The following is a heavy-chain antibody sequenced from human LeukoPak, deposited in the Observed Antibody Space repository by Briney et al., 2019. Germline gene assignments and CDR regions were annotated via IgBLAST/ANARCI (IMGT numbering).Heavy chain of an antibody. CDR1: GGTFSSYA. CDR3: ASIVVVTAQAFDY. V-gene: IGHV1-69*04. J-gene: IGHJ4*02. D-gene: IGHD2-21*02. CDR2: IIPILGIA. Sequence: GASVKVSCKASGGTFSSYAISWVRQPPGQGLEWMGRIIPILGIANYAQKFRGRVTTTADKSTSTAYMELSSLRSEDTAVYYCASIVVVTAQAFDYWGQGTLVTVSS.